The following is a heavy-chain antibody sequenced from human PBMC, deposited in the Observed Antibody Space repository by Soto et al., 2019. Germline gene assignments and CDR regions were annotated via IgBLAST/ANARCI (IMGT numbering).Heavy chain of an antibody. CDR2: ISGSGGST. CDR3: AKDPGYYYDSSGVLGYFDY. CDR1: GFTFSSYA. D-gene: IGHD3-22*01. J-gene: IGHJ4*02. V-gene: IGHV3-23*01. Sequence: EVQLLESGGGLVQPGGSLRLSCAASGFTFSSYAMSWVRQAPGKGLEWVSAISGSGGSTYYADSVKGRVTISRDNSKNTLYLQMNSLRAEDTAVYYCAKDPGYYYDSSGVLGYFDYWGQGTLVTVSS.